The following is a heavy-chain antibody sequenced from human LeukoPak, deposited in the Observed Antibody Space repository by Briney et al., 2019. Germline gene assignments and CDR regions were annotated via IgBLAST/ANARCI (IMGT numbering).Heavy chain of an antibody. CDR3: ARSSGWYHRGPDYYYYYMDV. CDR2: ISYDGSNK. D-gene: IGHD6-19*01. Sequence: GGSLRLSCAASGFTFSSYGMSWVRQAPGKGLEWVAVISYDGSNKYYADSVKGRFTISRDNSKNTLYLQMNSLRAEDTAVYYCARSSGWYHRGPDYYYYYMDVWGKGTTVTVS. J-gene: IGHJ6*03. CDR1: GFTFSSYG. V-gene: IGHV3-30*03.